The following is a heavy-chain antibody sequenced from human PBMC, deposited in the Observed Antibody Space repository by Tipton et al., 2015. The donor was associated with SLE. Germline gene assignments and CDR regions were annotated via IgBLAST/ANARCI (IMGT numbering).Heavy chain of an antibody. J-gene: IGHJ4*02. Sequence: SLRLSCAASGFTFSSYWMSWVRQAPGMGLVWVSHINSDGSSTVYADAVKGRFTISRDNSKNTLYLQMNSLRAEDTAVYYCARGWDYLDQAGIDYWGQGTLVTVSS. CDR1: GFTFSSYW. CDR2: INSDGSST. D-gene: IGHD1-7*01. CDR3: ARGWDYLDQAGIDY. V-gene: IGHV3-74*01.